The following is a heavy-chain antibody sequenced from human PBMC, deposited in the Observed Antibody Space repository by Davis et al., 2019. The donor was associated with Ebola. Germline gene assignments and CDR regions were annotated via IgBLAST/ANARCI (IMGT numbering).Heavy chain of an antibody. CDR3: ARVRITIFGVASPYYGMDV. CDR1: GYTFTSYG. CDR2: IIPIFGTA. D-gene: IGHD3-3*01. V-gene: IGHV1-69*13. J-gene: IGHJ6*02. Sequence: SVKVSCKASGYTFTSYGISWVRQAPGQGLEWMGGIIPIFGTANYAQKFQGRVTITADESTSTAYMELSSLRSEDTAVYYCARVRITIFGVASPYYGMDVWGQGTTVTVSS.